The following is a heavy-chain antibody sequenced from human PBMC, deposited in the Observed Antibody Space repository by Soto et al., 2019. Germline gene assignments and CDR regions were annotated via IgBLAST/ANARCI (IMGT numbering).Heavy chain of an antibody. V-gene: IGHV3-15*01. CDR3: TTDFTFLDYYIY. CDR2: IKSKTDGGTT. D-gene: IGHD3-10*01. Sequence: PGGSLRLSCAASGFTFSNAWMSWVRQAPGKGLEWVGRIKSKTDGGTTDYAAPVKGRFTISRDDSKNKLYLQMNSLKTEDTAGYYCTTDFTFLDYYIYWGQGTLVTVSS. CDR1: GFTFSNAW. J-gene: IGHJ4*02.